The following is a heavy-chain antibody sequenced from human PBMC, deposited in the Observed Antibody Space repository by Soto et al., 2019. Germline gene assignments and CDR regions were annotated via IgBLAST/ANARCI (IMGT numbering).Heavy chain of an antibody. V-gene: IGHV3-48*02. CDR2: ISSSSSTI. CDR1: GFIFSSYS. J-gene: IGHJ6*02. CDR3: AREGPMNHYYYGMDV. Sequence: PGGSLRLSCAASGFIFSSYSMNWVRQAPGKGPEWVSYISSSSSTIYYADSVKGRFTISRDNAKNSLYLQMNSLRDEDTAVYYCAREGPMNHYYYGMDVWGQGTTVTVSS. D-gene: IGHD3-22*01.